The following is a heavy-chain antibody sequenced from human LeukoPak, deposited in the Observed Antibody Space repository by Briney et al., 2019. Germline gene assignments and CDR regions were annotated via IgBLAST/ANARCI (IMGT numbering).Heavy chain of an antibody. J-gene: IGHJ4*02. V-gene: IGHV4-34*01. D-gene: IGHD4-17*01. Sequence: SETLSLTCAVYGGSFSNYYLSWVRQPPGKGLEWIGEITHHGTTNYNPSLKSRVTISVDTSKNQFSLKLYSVAAADTAVYYCAPTFGDYSDFDSWGQGTLVTVSS. CDR2: ITHHGTT. CDR1: GGSFSNYY. CDR3: APTFGDYSDFDS.